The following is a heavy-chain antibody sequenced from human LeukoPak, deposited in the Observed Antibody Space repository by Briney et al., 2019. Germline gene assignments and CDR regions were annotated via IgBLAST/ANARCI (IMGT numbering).Heavy chain of an antibody. V-gene: IGHV4-4*07. CDR2: IYSTGST. J-gene: IGHJ4*02. D-gene: IGHD6-13*01. CDR1: GGSISSYY. Sequence: ASETLSLTCTVSGGSISSYYWSWIRQPAGKGLEWIGRIYSTGSTNYNPSLKSRVTMSVDTSKNQFSLRLRSVTAADTAVYYCARQIASAGTAGLDFWGQGALVTVSS. CDR3: ARQIASAGTAGLDF.